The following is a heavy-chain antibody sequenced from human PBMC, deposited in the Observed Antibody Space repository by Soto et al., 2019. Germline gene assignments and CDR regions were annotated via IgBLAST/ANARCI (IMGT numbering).Heavy chain of an antibody. J-gene: IGHJ2*01. CDR3: ARDDTVFRGPSVSIMVARPRKGYLDL. D-gene: IGHD2-15*01. CDR2: ISMTSSTL. CDR1: GFSFSSYS. V-gene: IGHV3-48*01. Sequence: PGGSLRLSCAASGFSFSSYSMNWVRQAPGKGLEWVSYISMTSSTLSYADSVKGRFTISRDNGKNSLYLQMNSLRAEDTAVYYCARDDTVFRGPSVSIMVARPRKGYLDLWGRGTLVTVSS.